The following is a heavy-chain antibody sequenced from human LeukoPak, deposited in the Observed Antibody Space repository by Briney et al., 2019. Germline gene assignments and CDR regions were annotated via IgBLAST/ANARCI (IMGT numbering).Heavy chain of an antibody. CDR1: GFTFSSYW. J-gene: IGHJ4*02. CDR2: MNRDGSSA. Sequence: PGGSLRLSXAASGFTFSSYWMHWVRHAPGRGRVGVSRMNRDGSSATNADSVKGRFTISRDNAKNTLYLQMNSLSAEDTAVYYCASASRSGYDDHWGQGTLVTVST. D-gene: IGHD3-3*01. V-gene: IGHV3-74*01. CDR3: ASASRSGYDDH.